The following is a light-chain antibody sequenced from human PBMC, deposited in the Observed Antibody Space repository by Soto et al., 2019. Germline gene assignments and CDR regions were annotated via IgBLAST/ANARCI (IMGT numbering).Light chain of an antibody. J-gene: IGKJ4*01. CDR1: QSVSSF. CDR3: QQRSSWPLT. Sequence: IVLTQSPGTLSLSPWERATLSCRASQSVSSFLAWYQQKPGQAPRLLIYDASNRATGIPARFSGSGSGTDFTLTVSNLEPEDFAVYYCQQRSSWPLTFGGGTKVDIK. V-gene: IGKV3-11*01. CDR2: DAS.